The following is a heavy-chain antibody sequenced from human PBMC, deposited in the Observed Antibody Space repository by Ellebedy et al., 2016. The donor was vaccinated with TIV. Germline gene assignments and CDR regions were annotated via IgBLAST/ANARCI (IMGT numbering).Heavy chain of an antibody. CDR2: IIPILGIA. Sequence: AASVKVSCKASGGTFSRYAISWVRQAPGQGLEWMGRIIPILGIANYAQKFRGRVTITADKSTSTADMELSSLMELSSLRSEDTAVYYCARDWGGTSVGLTDYFDSWGQGTLVTVSS. CDR1: GGTFSRYA. CDR3: ARDWGGTSVGLTDYFDS. J-gene: IGHJ4*01. V-gene: IGHV1-69*04. D-gene: IGHD3-16*01.